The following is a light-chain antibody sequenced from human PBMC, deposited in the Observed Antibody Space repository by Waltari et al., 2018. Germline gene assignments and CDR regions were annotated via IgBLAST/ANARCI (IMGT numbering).Light chain of an antibody. CDR2: EVS. Sequence: QSALTQPASVSGSPGQSITISCTVTSSDVGSYNLVSWYQQHPGKAPKLMIYEVSKRPSGCFNRVSGSKSGNTASLTIAGRQAEDEADYYCCSYAGSFLVFGGGTKLTVL. V-gene: IGLV2-23*02. CDR3: CSYAGSFLV. J-gene: IGLJ3*02. CDR1: SSDVGSYNL.